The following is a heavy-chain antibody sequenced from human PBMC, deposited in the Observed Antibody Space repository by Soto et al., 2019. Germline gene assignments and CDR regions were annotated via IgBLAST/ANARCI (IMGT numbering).Heavy chain of an antibody. CDR3: ACLGSGQPY. D-gene: IGHD2-15*01. J-gene: IGHJ4*02. V-gene: IGHV1-69*06. CDR2: IIPIFGTA. Sequence: GASVKVSCKASGGTFSSYAISWVRQAPGQGLEWMGGIIPIFGTANYAQKFQGRVTITADKSTSTAYMELSSVRSEDTAVYYCACLGSGQPYWGQGTQVTVSS. CDR1: GGTFSSYA.